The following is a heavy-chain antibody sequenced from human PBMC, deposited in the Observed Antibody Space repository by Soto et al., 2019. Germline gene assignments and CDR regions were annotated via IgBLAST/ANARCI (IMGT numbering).Heavy chain of an antibody. J-gene: IGHJ6*02. CDR3: AKDRTGYYGSGLLNSSSSDMDA. Sequence: GGSLGLSCAASGFTFSSYGMHWVRQAPGKGLEWVAVISYDRSNKYYADSVKGRFTISRDNSKNTLYLQMNSLRAEDTAVYYCAKDRTGYYGSGLLNSSSSDMDAWGQGTTVTVS. D-gene: IGHD3-10*01. CDR1: GFTFSSYG. V-gene: IGHV3-30*18. CDR2: ISYDRSNK.